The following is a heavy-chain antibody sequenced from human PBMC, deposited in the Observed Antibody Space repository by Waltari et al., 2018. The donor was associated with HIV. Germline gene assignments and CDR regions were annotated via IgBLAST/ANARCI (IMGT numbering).Heavy chain of an antibody. Sequence: EVQLVESGGGLVQPGGSLRLSCEASGFTFSTYWMHWVRQAPGTGLVWVSRINSDGSSTSYADSVKGRFTISRDNAKNTLYLQMNSLRAEDTAVYYCARSSMASGYYGYWGQGTLVTVSS. CDR3: ARSSMASGYYGY. CDR1: GFTFSTYW. V-gene: IGHV3-74*01. J-gene: IGHJ4*02. CDR2: INSDGSST. D-gene: IGHD3-22*01.